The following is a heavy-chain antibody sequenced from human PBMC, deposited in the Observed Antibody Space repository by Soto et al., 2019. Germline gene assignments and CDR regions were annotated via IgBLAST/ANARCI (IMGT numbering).Heavy chain of an antibody. D-gene: IGHD6-13*01. Sequence: QLQLQESGPGLVKPSETLSLTCTVSGGSISSSSYYWGWIRQPPGKGLEWIGSIYHSGSTFYNPSLKTRVTISIDTSKNQFSLKLSSVTAADTAVYYCARHPSSYWYIRWFDPWGQGTLVTVSS. CDR3: ARHPSSYWYIRWFDP. V-gene: IGHV4-39*01. J-gene: IGHJ5*02. CDR1: GGSISSSSYY. CDR2: IYHSGST.